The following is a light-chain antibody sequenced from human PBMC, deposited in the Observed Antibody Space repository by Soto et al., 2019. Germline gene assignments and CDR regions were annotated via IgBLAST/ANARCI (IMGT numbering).Light chain of an antibody. CDR1: QSVLYTPNNKNY. CDR2: WAS. Sequence: DIVMTQSPDSLAVSLGERATINCKSSQSVLYTPNNKNYLAWYQQKPGQPPKLLIYWASDRESGVPDRFSGSGSGTDFTLTISSLQAEDVAVYYCQESYTPLFTFCPGTKVDVK. CDR3: QESYTPLFT. V-gene: IGKV4-1*01. J-gene: IGKJ3*01.